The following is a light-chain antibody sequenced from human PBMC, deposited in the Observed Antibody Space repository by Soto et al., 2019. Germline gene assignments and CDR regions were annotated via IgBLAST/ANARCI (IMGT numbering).Light chain of an antibody. J-gene: IGLJ3*02. CDR1: TGAVTTGNY. Sequence: QSVVTHEPSLTVSPGGTVTLTCASSTGAVTTGNYASWFQQKPGQAPRTLIYTTDNRHSWTPARFSGSLLGGKAALTLSSVQPEDEADYYCLLYYGGAQLVFGGGTKLNVL. CDR3: LLYYGGAQLV. CDR2: TTD. V-gene: IGLV7-43*01.